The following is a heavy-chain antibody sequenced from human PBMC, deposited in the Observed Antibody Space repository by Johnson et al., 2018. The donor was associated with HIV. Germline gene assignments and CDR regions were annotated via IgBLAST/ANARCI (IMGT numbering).Heavy chain of an antibody. V-gene: IGHV3-7*01. CDR2: IKQDGSEK. CDR3: ARLGIAAARGAFDI. D-gene: IGHD6-13*01. Sequence: VQLVESGGGLVKPGGSLRLSCAVSGFTFNNAWMSWVRQAPGKGLEWVANIKQDGSEKYYVDSVKGRFTISRDNAKNSLYLQMNSLRAEDTAVYYCARLGIAAARGAFDIWGQGTMVTVSS. J-gene: IGHJ3*02. CDR1: GFTFNNAW.